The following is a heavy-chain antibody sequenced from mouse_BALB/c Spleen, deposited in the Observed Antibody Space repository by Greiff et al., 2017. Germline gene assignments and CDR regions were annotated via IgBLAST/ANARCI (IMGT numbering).Heavy chain of an antibody. CDR2: ISYSGST. J-gene: IGHJ4*01. CDR1: GYSITSDYA. CDR3: TARATPYYAMDD. V-gene: IGHV3-2*02. Sequence: EVQRVESGPGLVKPSQSLSLTCTVTGYSITSDYAWNWIRQFPGNKLEWMGYISYSGSTSYNPSLKSRISITRDTSKNQFFLQLNSVTTEDTATYYCTARATPYYAMDDWGQGTSVTVSS. D-gene: IGHD3-1*01.